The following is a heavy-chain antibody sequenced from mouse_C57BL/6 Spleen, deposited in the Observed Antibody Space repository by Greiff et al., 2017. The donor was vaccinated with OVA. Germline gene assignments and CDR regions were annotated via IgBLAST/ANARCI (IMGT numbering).Heavy chain of an antibody. CDR3: ARSLYYDYDEDYAMDY. CDR1: GYTFTNYW. D-gene: IGHD2-4*01. V-gene: IGHV1-63*01. J-gene: IGHJ4*01. CDR2: IYPGGGYT. Sequence: QVHVKQSGAELVRPGTSVKMSCKASGYTFTNYWIGWAKQRPGHGLEWIGDIYPGGGYTNYNEKFKGKATLTADKSSSTAYMQFSSLTSEDSAIYYCARSLYYDYDEDYAMDYWGQGTSVTVSS.